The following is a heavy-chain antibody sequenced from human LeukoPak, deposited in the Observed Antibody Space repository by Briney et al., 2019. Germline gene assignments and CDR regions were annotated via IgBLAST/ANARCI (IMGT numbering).Heavy chain of an antibody. Sequence: SETLSLTCTVSGYSISSGYYWGWIRPPPGKGLEWVGSIYHSGSTYYNPSLKSRVTISVDTSKNQFSLKLSSVTAADTAIYYCARLSYYDNSDFALFDYWGQGTLVTVSS. CDR2: IYHSGST. CDR3: ARLSYYDNSDFALFDY. V-gene: IGHV4-38-2*02. CDR1: GYSISSGYY. D-gene: IGHD3-22*01. J-gene: IGHJ4*02.